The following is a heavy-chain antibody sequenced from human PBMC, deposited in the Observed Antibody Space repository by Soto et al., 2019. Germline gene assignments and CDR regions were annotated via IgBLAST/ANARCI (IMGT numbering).Heavy chain of an antibody. CDR2: ISPYYGNT. CDR1: GYTFTTHG. Sequence: ASVKVSCKASGYTFTTHGITWVRLAPGQGLEWMGWISPYYGNTNSAPSLQDRVSMTTDTSTSTAYLELKSLRIDDTAVYYCARDTGPPALWAYWGQGTLVTVSS. D-gene: IGHD3-16*01. V-gene: IGHV1-18*01. CDR3: ARDTGPPALWAY. J-gene: IGHJ4*02.